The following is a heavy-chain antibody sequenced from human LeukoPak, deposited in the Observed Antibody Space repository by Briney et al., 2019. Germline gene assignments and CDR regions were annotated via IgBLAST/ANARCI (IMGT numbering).Heavy chain of an antibody. Sequence: GSLRLSCAASGFTFSSYTMSWIRQPPGKGLEWIGEINHSGSTNYNPSLKSRVTISVDTSKNQFSLKLSSVTAADTAVYYCARGLSSLRFLEWLLRHDAFDIWGQGKMVTVSS. CDR2: INHSGST. D-gene: IGHD3-3*01. CDR3: ARGLSSLRFLEWLLRHDAFDI. V-gene: IGHV4-34*01. CDR1: GFTFSSYT. J-gene: IGHJ3*02.